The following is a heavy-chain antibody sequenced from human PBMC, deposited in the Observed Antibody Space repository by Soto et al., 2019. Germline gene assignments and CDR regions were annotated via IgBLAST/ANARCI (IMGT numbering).Heavy chain of an antibody. V-gene: IGHV4-39*01. J-gene: IGHJ4*02. Sequence: SETLSLTCTISGGDISSSYYWGWIRQAPGKGLEWIGSFYYGGGAYYNPSLKSRVTISVDTSETQLSLNLSPVTAADTAGYYCARVLSGSSLFDYWGQGTLVTVSS. CDR3: ARVLSGSSLFDY. CDR2: FYYGGGA. D-gene: IGHD1-26*01. CDR1: GGDISSSYY.